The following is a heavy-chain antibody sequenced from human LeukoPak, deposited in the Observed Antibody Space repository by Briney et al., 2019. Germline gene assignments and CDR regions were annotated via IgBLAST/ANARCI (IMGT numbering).Heavy chain of an antibody. J-gene: IGHJ4*02. CDR2: INGDGSTT. Sequence: GGSLRLSCAASGFTFSRYWMHWVRQVPGKGLVWVSLINGDGSTTSYADFVKGRFTISRDNAKNTLSLQVDSLRAEDTAVYYCATGNYYDSRGYYTFGYWGQGTLVTVSS. CDR1: GFTFSRYW. V-gene: IGHV3-74*01. CDR3: ATGNYYDSRGYYTFGY. D-gene: IGHD3-22*01.